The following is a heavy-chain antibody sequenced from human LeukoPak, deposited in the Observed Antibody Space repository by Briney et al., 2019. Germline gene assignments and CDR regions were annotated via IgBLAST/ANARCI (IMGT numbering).Heavy chain of an antibody. D-gene: IGHD2-2*01. CDR2: IRSKACGGTT. V-gene: IGHV3-49*04. Sequence: PGRSLRLSCTASGFTFGDYAMSWVRQAPGKGLEWVGFIRSKACGGTTEYAASVKGIFTISRDDSKSIAYLQMNSLKTEDTAVYYCTRRPMGYCSSTSCSYGMDVWGQGTTVTVSS. CDR3: TRRPMGYCSSTSCSYGMDV. CDR1: GFTFGDYA. J-gene: IGHJ6*02.